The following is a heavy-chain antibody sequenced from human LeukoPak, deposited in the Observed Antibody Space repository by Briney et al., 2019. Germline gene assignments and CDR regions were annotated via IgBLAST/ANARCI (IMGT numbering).Heavy chain of an antibody. J-gene: IGHJ1*01. CDR1: GYTFTSYY. V-gene: IGHV1-2*02. D-gene: IGHD3-22*01. CDR3: ARGSLSYYDSSGYYFR. Sequence: ASVKVSCKASGYTFTSYYMHWVRQAPGQGLEWMGWINPNSGGTNYAQKFQGRVTMTRDTSTSTAYMELSRLRSDDTAVYYCARGSLSYYDSSGYYFRWGQGTLVTVSS. CDR2: INPNSGGT.